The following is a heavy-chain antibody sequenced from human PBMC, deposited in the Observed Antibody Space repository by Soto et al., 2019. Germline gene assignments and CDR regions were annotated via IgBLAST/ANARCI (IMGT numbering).Heavy chain of an antibody. CDR2: INPNSGGT. CDR3: ARASSMVRGVINY. Sequence: QVQLVQCGAEVKKPEASVKVSCKASGYTFTGYYMHWVRQAPGQGLEWMGWINPNSGGTNYAQKFQGWVTMTRDTSISTAYMELSRLRSDDTAVYYCARASSMVRGVINYWGQGTLVTVSS. J-gene: IGHJ4*02. V-gene: IGHV1-2*04. CDR1: GYTFTGYY. D-gene: IGHD3-10*01.